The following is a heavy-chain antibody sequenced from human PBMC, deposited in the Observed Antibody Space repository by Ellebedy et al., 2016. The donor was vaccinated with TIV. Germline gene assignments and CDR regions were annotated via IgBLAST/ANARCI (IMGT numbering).Heavy chain of an antibody. D-gene: IGHD2-2*01. V-gene: IGHV3-30-3*01. Sequence: GESLKISXAASGFIFSSYAMDWVRQAPGKGLEWVAVISYDGSNKYYADSVKGRFTISRDNSKNTLFLQMSSLRPEDTAVYYCARARYCSSTSCYLDAFDIWGQGTMATVSS. J-gene: IGHJ3*02. CDR1: GFIFSSYA. CDR3: ARARYCSSTSCYLDAFDI. CDR2: ISYDGSNK.